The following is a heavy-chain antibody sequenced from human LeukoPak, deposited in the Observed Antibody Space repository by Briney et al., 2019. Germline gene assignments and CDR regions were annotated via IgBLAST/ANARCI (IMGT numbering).Heavy chain of an antibody. D-gene: IGHD1-1*01. V-gene: IGHV5-51*01. CDR2: IYPGDSDT. J-gene: IGHJ4*02. CDR3: ARQIQLTSNADY. CDR1: GYSFTSFW. Sequence: GESLKTSCKGSGYSFTSFWIAWVRQMPGKGLEWMGIIYPGDSDTRYSPSFQGQVSISVDKSISTAYLQWSSLKASDTAFYYCARQIQLTSNADYWGQGTLVTVSS.